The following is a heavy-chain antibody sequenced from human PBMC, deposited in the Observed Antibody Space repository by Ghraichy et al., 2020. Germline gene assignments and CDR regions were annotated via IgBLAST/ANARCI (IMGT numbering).Heavy chain of an antibody. D-gene: IGHD3-10*01. CDR2: IYSGGST. CDR3: ASEYYGSGSYSDYYYGMDV. CDR1: GFTVSSNY. J-gene: IGHJ6*02. V-gene: IGHV3-53*01. Sequence: GGSLRLSCAASGFTVSSNYMSWVRQAPGKGLEWVSVIYSGGSTYYADSVKGRFTISRDNSKNTLYLQMNSLRAEDTAVYYCASEYYGSGSYSDYYYGMDVWGQGTTVTVSS.